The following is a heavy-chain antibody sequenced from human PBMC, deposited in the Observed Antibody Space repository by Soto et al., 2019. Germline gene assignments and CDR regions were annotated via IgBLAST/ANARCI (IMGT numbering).Heavy chain of an antibody. Sequence: SETLSLTCAVYGGSFSGYYWSWIRQPPGKGLEWIGEINHSGSTNYNPSLKSRVTISVDTSKNQFSLKLSSVTAADTAVYYCARGRILSGGQNMTPEDAFDIWGQGTMVTVSS. CDR2: INHSGST. CDR3: ARGRILSGGQNMTPEDAFDI. J-gene: IGHJ3*02. CDR1: GGSFSGYY. D-gene: IGHD3-9*01. V-gene: IGHV4-34*01.